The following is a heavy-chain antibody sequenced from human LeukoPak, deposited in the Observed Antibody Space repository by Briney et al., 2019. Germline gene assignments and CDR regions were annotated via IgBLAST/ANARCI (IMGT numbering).Heavy chain of an antibody. D-gene: IGHD3-22*01. Sequence: PGGSLRLSCAASGFTFSSYAMSWVRQAPAKGLELVSPISGSGGSTYYADSEKGRFTVSRDNSKNTLYLQMNSLRAEDTAVYCCALSREWGGYYYDSSGYYPYYYYYCMDVWGQGTTVTVSS. CDR3: ALSREWGGYYYDSSGYYPYYYYYCMDV. CDR2: ISGSGGST. J-gene: IGHJ6*02. CDR1: GFTFSSYA. V-gene: IGHV3-23*01.